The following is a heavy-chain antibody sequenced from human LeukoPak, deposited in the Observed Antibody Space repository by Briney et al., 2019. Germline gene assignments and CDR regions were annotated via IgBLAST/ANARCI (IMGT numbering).Heavy chain of an antibody. V-gene: IGHV3-11*01. J-gene: IGHJ4*02. D-gene: IGHD1-20*01. CDR1: GFIFSDYY. Sequence: PGGSLRLSCAASGFIFSDYYMSWIRQAPGKGLEWVSYISSTLVTTYYADSVKGRFTISRDNAKNSLYLRMNSLRAEDTAVYYCARSVYNWNDVDYWGQGTLVTVSS. CDR3: ARSVYNWNDVDY. CDR2: ISSTLVTT.